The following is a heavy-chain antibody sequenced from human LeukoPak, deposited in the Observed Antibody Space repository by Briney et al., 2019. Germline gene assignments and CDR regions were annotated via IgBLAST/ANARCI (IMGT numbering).Heavy chain of an antibody. J-gene: IGHJ4*02. CDR1: GFTFSSYW. Sequence: GGSLRFSCAASGFTFSSYWMCWVRQAPGKGLEWVAIIKQDGSDKYYVDSVEGRFIISRDNAKNSLYLQMNSLRAEDTAVYYCPTSTRSHRFDYWGQGTLVTVSS. CDR3: PTSTRSHRFDY. D-gene: IGHD2-15*01. V-gene: IGHV3-7*01. CDR2: IKQDGSDK.